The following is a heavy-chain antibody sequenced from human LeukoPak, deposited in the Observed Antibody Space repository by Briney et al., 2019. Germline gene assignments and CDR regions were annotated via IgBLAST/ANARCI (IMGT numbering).Heavy chain of an antibody. CDR2: IYYSGST. CDR1: GGSISSYY. CDR3: ARQSYYNWFDP. V-gene: IGHV4-59*08. J-gene: IGHJ5*02. D-gene: IGHD1-26*01. Sequence: PSETLSLTCTVSGGSISSYYWSWIRQPPGKGLEWIGYIYYSGSTNYNPSLKRRVTISVDTSKNQFSLKLSSVTAADTAVYYCARQSYYNWFDPWGQGNLVTVSS.